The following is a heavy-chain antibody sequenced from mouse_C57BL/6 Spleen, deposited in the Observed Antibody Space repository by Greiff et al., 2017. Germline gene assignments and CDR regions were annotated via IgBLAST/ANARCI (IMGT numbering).Heavy chain of an antibody. J-gene: IGHJ4*01. D-gene: IGHD2-4*01. V-gene: IGHV5-17*01. Sequence: EVQGVESGGGLVKPGGSLKLSCAASGFTFSDYGMHWVRQAPEKGLEWVAYISSGSSTIDYADTVEGRFTISRDNAKNTLFLQMSSLRSEDTAMYYCAREDYDYLYAMDYWGQGTSVTVSS. CDR2: ISSGSSTI. CDR3: AREDYDYLYAMDY. CDR1: GFTFSDYG.